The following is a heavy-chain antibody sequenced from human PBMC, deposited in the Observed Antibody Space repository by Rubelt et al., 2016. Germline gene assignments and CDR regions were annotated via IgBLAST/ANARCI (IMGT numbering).Heavy chain of an antibody. CDR1: GDSISSYY. J-gene: IGHJ4*02. CDR2: VNLGGST. V-gene: IGHV4-59*08. D-gene: IGHD6-13*01. Sequence: QVQLQESGPGLVKPSETLSLTCTVSGDSISSYYWSWIRQSPGKGLEWVGDVNLGGSTKYNPSLKSRVTVSVDQPTNQTTLKENSGTAADTAVYYCAGHNSLSPGISLDVWGQGTLVTVSS. CDR3: AGHNSLSPGISLDV.